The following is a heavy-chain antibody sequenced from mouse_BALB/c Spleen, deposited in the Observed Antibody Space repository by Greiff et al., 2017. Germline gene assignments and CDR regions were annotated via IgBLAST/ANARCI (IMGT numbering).Heavy chain of an antibody. J-gene: IGHJ4*01. CDR1: GYAFTNYL. CDR3: AREADEYDAMDY. Sequence: VQLQQSGAELVRPGTSVKVSCKASGYAFTNYLIEWVKQRPGQGLEWIGVINPGSGGTNYNEKFKGKATLTADKSSSTAYMQLSSLTSDDSAVYFCAREADEYDAMDYWGQGTSVTVSS. V-gene: IGHV1-54*01. CDR2: INPGSGGT. D-gene: IGHD2-3*01.